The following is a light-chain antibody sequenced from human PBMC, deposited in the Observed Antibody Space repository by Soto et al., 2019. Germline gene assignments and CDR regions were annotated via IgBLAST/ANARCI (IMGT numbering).Light chain of an antibody. CDR1: QSISRSD. CDR3: RQYGPSPT. V-gene: IGKV3-20*01. Sequence: EIVWTQSPCNVSLAPGESATLSCRASQSISRSDLAWYPHRPGQSPRLLNYATSTSATGTPDRFTGGGSGTGVARTISRLEPEDSAVYYCRQYGPSPTFGGGTKGDIK. J-gene: IGKJ4*01. CDR2: ATS.